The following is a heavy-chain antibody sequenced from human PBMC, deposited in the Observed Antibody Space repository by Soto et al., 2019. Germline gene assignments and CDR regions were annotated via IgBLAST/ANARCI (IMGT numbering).Heavy chain of an antibody. Sequence: QVHLQVSGPRLVEPAQSLVVTCSVSGASISSGDDHWSWIRQPPGKGLEWIGYIFYSGTTRKNPTLESRVTMSVDTSKTLFSLTLTSVTAAHTAVYYCAGGGDRFDPWGQGVLVTVSS. J-gene: IGHJ5*02. CDR3: AGGGDRFDP. CDR2: IFYSGTT. D-gene: IGHD3-10*01. CDR1: GASISSGDDH. V-gene: IGHV4-30-4*01.